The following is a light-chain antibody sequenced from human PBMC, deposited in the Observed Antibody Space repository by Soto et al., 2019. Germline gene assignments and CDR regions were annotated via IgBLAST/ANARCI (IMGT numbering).Light chain of an antibody. Sequence: DIQMTQSPSSLSASVGDRVTITCQASQDISNYLNWYQQKPGKAPKLLIYDASNLETGVPSRFSGRGSGTDFTFTISSLQPEDIATYDCQQYDNLLPYTFGQGTKLEIK. CDR3: QQYDNLLPYT. J-gene: IGKJ2*01. V-gene: IGKV1-33*01. CDR2: DAS. CDR1: QDISNY.